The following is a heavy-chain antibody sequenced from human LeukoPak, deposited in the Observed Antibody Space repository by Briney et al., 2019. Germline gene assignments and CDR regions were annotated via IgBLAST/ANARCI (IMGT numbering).Heavy chain of an antibody. Sequence: GGSLRLSCVASGFPFSSYWMTWVRQAPGKGLEWVANIKQDGGKKSYVDSVKGRFTISRDNAKNSLYLQMNSLRAEDTAIYYCTRVGYIDEGIDYWGQGTLVTVSS. CDR1: GFPFSSYW. CDR2: IKQDGGKK. CDR3: TRVGYIDEGIDY. J-gene: IGHJ4*02. V-gene: IGHV3-7*04. D-gene: IGHD5-24*01.